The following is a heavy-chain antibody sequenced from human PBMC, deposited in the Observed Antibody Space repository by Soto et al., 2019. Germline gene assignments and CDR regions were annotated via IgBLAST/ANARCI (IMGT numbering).Heavy chain of an antibody. V-gene: IGHV3-66*01. CDR1: GFTVSSNY. CDR2: IYSGGST. D-gene: IGHD3-22*01. CDR3: ARSQDSYYYDSSGYYLY. J-gene: IGHJ4*02. Sequence: EVQLVESGGGLVQPGGSLRLSCAASGFTVSSNYMSWVRQAPGKGLEWVSVIYSGGSTYYADSVKGRFTISRDNSKNTLYLQMNSLRAEDTAVYYCARSQDSYYYDSSGYYLYWGQGTLVTVSS.